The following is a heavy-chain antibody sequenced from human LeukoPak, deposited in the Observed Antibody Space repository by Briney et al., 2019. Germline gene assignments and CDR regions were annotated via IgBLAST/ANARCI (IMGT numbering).Heavy chain of an antibody. CDR2: ISYDGSNK. J-gene: IGHJ5*02. V-gene: IGHV3-30-3*01. CDR1: GFTFSSYA. CDR3: ASLGRTIFGVVTDPLRRWFDP. D-gene: IGHD3-3*01. Sequence: QPGGSLRLSCAASGFTFSSYAMHWVRQAPGKGLEWVAVISYDGSNKYYADSVKGRFTISRDNSKNTLYLQMNSLRAEDTAVYYCASLGRTIFGVVTDPLRRWFDPWGQGTLVTVSS.